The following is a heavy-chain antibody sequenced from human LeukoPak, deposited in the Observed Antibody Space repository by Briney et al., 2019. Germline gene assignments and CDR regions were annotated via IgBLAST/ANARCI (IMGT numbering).Heavy chain of an antibody. CDR2: IKEDGSEK. V-gene: IGHV3-7*01. J-gene: IGHJ4*02. CDR3: AKGGVRGSYYHDYFDY. D-gene: IGHD1-26*01. CDR1: GFTFSSYG. Sequence: GGSLRLSCAASGFTFSSYGMHWVRQAPGKGLEWVANIKEDGSEKDYVDSVKGRFTISRDNAKNSLYLQMNSLRAEDTAVYYCAKGGVRGSYYHDYFDYWGQGTLVTVSS.